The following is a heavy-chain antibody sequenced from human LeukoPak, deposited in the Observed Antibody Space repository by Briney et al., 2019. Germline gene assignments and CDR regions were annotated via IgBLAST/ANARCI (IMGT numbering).Heavy chain of an antibody. CDR1: GGSVSSSNW. CDR2: IYHSGST. J-gene: IGHJ5*02. Sequence: PSGTLSLTCAVSGGSVSSSNWWSWVRQPPGKGLEWIGEIYHSGSTNYNPSLKSRVTISVDISKNQFSLKMSSVTAADTAVYYSASLSQYCSFGSCYPWGQGTLVTVSS. V-gene: IGHV4-4*02. D-gene: IGHD2-15*01. CDR3: ASLSQYCSFGSCYP.